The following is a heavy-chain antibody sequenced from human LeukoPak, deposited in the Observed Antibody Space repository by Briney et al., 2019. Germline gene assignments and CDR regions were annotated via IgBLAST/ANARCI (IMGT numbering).Heavy chain of an antibody. V-gene: IGHV4-39*01. D-gene: IGHD6-6*01. CDR3: ARSASLAARLMDY. CDR1: GGSISSSRYN. Sequence: SETLSLTCTVSGGSISSSRYNWGRIRQPPGKGLEWIGSIYYSGSTYYNPSLKSRVTISVDTSKNQFSLKLSSVTAADTAVYYCARSASLAARLMDYWGQGTLVTVSS. CDR2: IYYSGST. J-gene: IGHJ4*02.